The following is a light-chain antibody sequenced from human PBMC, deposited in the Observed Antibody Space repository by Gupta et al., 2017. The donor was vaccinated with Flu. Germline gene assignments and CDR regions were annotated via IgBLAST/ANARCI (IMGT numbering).Light chain of an antibody. CDR3: QQSHSSPWT. J-gene: IGKJ1*01. CDR2: AAS. CDR1: QSITKY. V-gene: IGKV1-39*01. Sequence: VGDRVTITCRASQSITKYLNWYQKKPGKAPKVLIYAASSFQSGVPSRFSGSGSGTDFTLTISRLQPEDSATYYCQQSHSSPWTFGQGTKVEIK.